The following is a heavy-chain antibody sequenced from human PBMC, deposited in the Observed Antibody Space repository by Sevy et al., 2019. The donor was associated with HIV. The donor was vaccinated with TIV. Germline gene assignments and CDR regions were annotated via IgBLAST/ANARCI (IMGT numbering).Heavy chain of an antibody. D-gene: IGHD3-22*01. CDR3: ARGVYYYDSSAYFAFDI. CDR1: GFTFSSYW. V-gene: IGHV3-7*01. Sequence: GGSLRLSCAASGFTFSSYWMNWVRQAPGKGLEWVANIKKDGSEKYYVDSVKGRFTISRDNAKNSLYLQMNSLRAEDTAVYYCARGVYYYDSSAYFAFDIWGRGTMVTVSS. J-gene: IGHJ3*02. CDR2: IKKDGSEK.